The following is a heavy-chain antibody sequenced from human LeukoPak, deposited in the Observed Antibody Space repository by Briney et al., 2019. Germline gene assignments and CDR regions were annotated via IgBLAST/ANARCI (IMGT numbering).Heavy chain of an antibody. D-gene: IGHD5-12*01. CDR3: ARVHSGYDWAWGYFDH. V-gene: IGHV3-30-3*01. Sequence: GGSLRLSCAASGFTFSSYAMHWVRQAPGKGLEWVAVISYDGSNKYYADSVKGRFTISRDNSKNTLYLQMNSLRAEDTAVYYCARVHSGYDWAWGYFDHWGQGTLVTVSS. CDR2: ISYDGSNK. J-gene: IGHJ4*02. CDR1: GFTFSSYA.